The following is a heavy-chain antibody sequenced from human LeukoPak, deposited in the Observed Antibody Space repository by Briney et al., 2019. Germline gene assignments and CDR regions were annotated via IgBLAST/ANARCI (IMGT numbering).Heavy chain of an antibody. CDR1: GFTFSSYG. J-gene: IGHJ4*02. D-gene: IGHD6-13*01. CDR3: AKDEYSSSFFDY. Sequence: PGGSLRLSCAASGFTFSSYGMHWVRQAPGKGLEWVAVIWYDGSNKYYADSVKGRFTISRDNSKNTLCLQMNSLRAEDTAVYFCAKDEYSSSFFDYWGQGTLVTVSS. V-gene: IGHV3-33*06. CDR2: IWYDGSNK.